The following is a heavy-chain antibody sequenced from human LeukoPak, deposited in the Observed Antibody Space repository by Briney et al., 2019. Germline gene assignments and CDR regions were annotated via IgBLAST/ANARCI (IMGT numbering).Heavy chain of an antibody. CDR2: ISANDGNT. Sequence: ASVKVSCKASGYTFTGYGISWVRQAPGQGLEWMGWISANDGNTDYPQKLQGRAIVTTDTSTSTAYMELRSLRSDDTAVYYCAETLLDSSGYYCHFDYWGQGTLVTVSS. J-gene: IGHJ4*02. CDR3: AETLLDSSGYYCHFDY. D-gene: IGHD3-22*01. V-gene: IGHV1-18*01. CDR1: GYTFTGYG.